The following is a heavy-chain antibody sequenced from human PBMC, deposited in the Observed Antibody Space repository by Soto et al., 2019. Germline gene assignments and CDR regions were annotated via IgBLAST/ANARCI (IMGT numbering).Heavy chain of an antibody. J-gene: IGHJ3*02. D-gene: IGHD6-13*01. CDR2: IYSGGST. CDR1: GFTVSSNY. Sequence: EVQLVESGGGLVQPGGSLRLSCAASGFTVSSNYMSWVRQAPGKGLEWVSVIYSGGSTYYADSVKGRFTISRHNSKNTLYLQMNSLRAEDTAVYYCASLIAADGTFYGVDAFDIWGQGTMVTVSS. CDR3: ASLIAADGTFYGVDAFDI. V-gene: IGHV3-53*04.